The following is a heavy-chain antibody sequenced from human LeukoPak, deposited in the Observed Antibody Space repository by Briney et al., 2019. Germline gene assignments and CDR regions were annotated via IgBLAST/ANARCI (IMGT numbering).Heavy chain of an antibody. CDR2: ISSSSSTI. V-gene: IGHV3-48*02. CDR1: GFTFSSYS. D-gene: IGHD6-13*01. J-gene: IGHJ4*02. CDR3: ARIPQQLAYYFDY. Sequence: GGSLRLSCATSGFTFSSYSMNWVRQAPGKGLEWVSYISSSSSTIYYADSVKGRFTISRDNAKNSLYLQMNSLRDEDTAVYYCARIPQQLAYYFDYWGQGTLVTVSS.